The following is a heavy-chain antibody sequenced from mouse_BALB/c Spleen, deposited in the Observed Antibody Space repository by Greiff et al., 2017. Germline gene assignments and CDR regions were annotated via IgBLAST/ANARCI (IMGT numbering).Heavy chain of an antibody. V-gene: IGHV3-2*02. CDR3: ARSQFAY. Sequence: EVMLVESGPGLVKPSQSLSLTCTVTGYSITSDYAWNWIRQFPGNKLEWMGYISYSGSTSYNPSLKSRISITRDTSKNQFFLQLNSVTTEDTATYYCARSQFAYWGQGTLVTVSA. CDR2: ISYSGST. CDR1: GYSITSDYA. J-gene: IGHJ3*01.